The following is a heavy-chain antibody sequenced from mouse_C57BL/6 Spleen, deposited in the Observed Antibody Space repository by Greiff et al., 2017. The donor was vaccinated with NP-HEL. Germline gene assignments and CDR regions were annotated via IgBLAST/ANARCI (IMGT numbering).Heavy chain of an antibody. V-gene: IGHV5-4*01. Sequence: EVKLVESGGGLVKPGGSLKLSCAASGFTFSSYAMSWVRQTPEKRLEWVATISDGGSYTYYPDNVKGRFTISRDNAKNNLYLQMSHLKSEDTAMYYYSRDSLLQVRFAYWGQGTLVTVSA. J-gene: IGHJ3*01. CDR1: GFTFSSYA. CDR3: SRDSLLQVRFAY. D-gene: IGHD6-5*01. CDR2: ISDGGSYT.